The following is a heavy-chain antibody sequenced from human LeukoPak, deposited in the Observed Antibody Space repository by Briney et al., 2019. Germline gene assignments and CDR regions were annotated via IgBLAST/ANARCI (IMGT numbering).Heavy chain of an antibody. D-gene: IGHD3-22*01. CDR1: GGSISSYY. V-gene: IGHV4-4*07. Sequence: SETLSLTCTVSGGSISSYYWSWIRQPAGKGLEWIGRIYTSGSTNYNPSLKSRVTMSVDTSKNQLSLKLSSVTAADTAVYYCARGRNYHDSSGYYYESAFDIWGQGTMVTVSS. J-gene: IGHJ3*02. CDR2: IYTSGST. CDR3: ARGRNYHDSSGYYYESAFDI.